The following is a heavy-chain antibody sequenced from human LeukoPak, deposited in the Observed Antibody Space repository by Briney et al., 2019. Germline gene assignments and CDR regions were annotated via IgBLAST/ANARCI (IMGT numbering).Heavy chain of an antibody. J-gene: IGHJ4*02. V-gene: IGHV3-30*03. CDR3: ARGDQLLHGGDY. D-gene: IGHD2-2*01. Sequence: GGSLRLSCAASGFTFSDYGLHWVRQAPGKGLDWVAVISFDGSAEYYADSVKGRFTISRDNSKNTMYLQMNSLRAEDTAVYYCARGDQLLHGGDYWGQGTLVTVSS. CDR1: GFTFSDYG. CDR2: ISFDGSAE.